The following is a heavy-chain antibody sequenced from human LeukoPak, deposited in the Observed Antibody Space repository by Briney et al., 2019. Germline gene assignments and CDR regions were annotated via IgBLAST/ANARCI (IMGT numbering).Heavy chain of an antibody. D-gene: IGHD5-12*01. CDR1: GFTFSSYS. CDR3: ARSTGYSGYAY. V-gene: IGHV3-48*01. CDR2: ISGSGYTI. Sequence: GGSLRLSCAASGFTFSSYSMNWVRQAPGKGLEWVSYISGSGYTIYYAASVKGRFTISRDNAKNSLYLQTNSLRAEDTAVYYCARSTGYSGYAYWGQGTLVTVSS. J-gene: IGHJ4*02.